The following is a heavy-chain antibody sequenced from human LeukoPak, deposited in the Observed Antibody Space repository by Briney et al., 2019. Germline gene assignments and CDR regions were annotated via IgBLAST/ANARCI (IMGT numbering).Heavy chain of an antibody. Sequence: GGSLRLSCVASGFPFSSYWVHWVPQVPGKGLVWVSRINSDGSNTVYADSVKGRFTISRDNAKNTLYLQMNSLRAEDTAVYYCVRTTGWPDCWGQGTLVTVSS. J-gene: IGHJ4*02. V-gene: IGHV3-74*01. CDR3: VRTTGWPDC. D-gene: IGHD6-19*01. CDR2: INSDGSNT. CDR1: GFPFSSYW.